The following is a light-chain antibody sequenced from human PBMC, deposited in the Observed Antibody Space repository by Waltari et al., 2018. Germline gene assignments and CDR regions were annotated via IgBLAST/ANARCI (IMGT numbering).Light chain of an antibody. V-gene: IGKV3-11*01. CDR2: DVS. J-gene: IGKJ4*01. CDR3: QQRYSWPLT. Sequence: EIVLTQSPATLSLFPGEQATLSCWASQSVRTYLAWYQQKPGQAPRLFISDVSNRATGIPARFSGSGSGTDFTLTISSLEPEDFAIYYCQQRYSWPLTFGGGTKVEIK. CDR1: QSVRTY.